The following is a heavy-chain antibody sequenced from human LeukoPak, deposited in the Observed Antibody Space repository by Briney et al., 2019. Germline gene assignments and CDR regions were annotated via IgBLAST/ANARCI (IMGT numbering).Heavy chain of an antibody. CDR3: ARDVAIAARSYYYGMDV. D-gene: IGHD6-6*01. CDR2: INPNSGGT. J-gene: IGHJ6*02. Sequence: ASVKVSCKASGYTFTGYYMHWVRQAPGQGLEWMGWINPNSGGTNYAQKFQGRVTMTRDTSISTAYMEPSRLRSDDTAVYYCARDVAIAARSYYYGMDVWGQGTTVTVSS. V-gene: IGHV1-2*02. CDR1: GYTFTGYY.